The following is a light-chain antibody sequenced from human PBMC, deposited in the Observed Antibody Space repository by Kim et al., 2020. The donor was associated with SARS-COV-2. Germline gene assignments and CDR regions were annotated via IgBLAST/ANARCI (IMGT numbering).Light chain of an antibody. CDR1: SSNIGSNS. CDR2: SDN. Sequence: QSVLTQPPSASGPPGQRVTISCSGSSSNIGSNSVNWYQHLPGTAPKLLIYSDNQRPSGVPARFSASKSGTSASLAITGLRSEDEADFFCSARDDSLNGPVFGGGTQLTVL. CDR3: SARDDSLNGPV. J-gene: IGLJ3*02. V-gene: IGLV1-44*01.